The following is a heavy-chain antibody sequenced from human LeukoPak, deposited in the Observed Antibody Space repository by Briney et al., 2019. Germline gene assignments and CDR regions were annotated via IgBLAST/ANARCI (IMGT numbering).Heavy chain of an antibody. D-gene: IGHD6-6*01. Sequence: PSQTLSLTCTVSGGSISSNDYYWDWIRQPPGMGLEYIGSIYYSGSTYYNPSLKSRVTISVDTSKNQFSLKLSSVTAADTAVYYCARHRGSSSLFDYWGQGTLVTVSS. V-gene: IGHV4-39*01. CDR2: IYYSGST. J-gene: IGHJ4*02. CDR1: GGSISSNDYY. CDR3: ARHRGSSSLFDY.